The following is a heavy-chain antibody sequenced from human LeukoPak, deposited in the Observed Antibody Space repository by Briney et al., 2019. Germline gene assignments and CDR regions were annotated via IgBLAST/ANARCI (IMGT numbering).Heavy chain of an antibody. CDR1: GFSLSTSGVG. CDR2: IYWDDDK. Sequence: SGPTLAKPTQTLTLTCTFSGFSLSTSGVGVGWIRQPPGKALEWLALIYWDDDKRYSPSLKSRLTITKDTSKSQVVLTMTNMDPEDTATYYCAHRQATTTWYPFDYWGQGTLVTVSS. D-gene: IGHD5-12*01. V-gene: IGHV2-5*02. CDR3: AHRQATTTWYPFDY. J-gene: IGHJ4*02.